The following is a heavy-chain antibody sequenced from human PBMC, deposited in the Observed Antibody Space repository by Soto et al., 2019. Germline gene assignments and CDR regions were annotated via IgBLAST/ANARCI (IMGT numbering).Heavy chain of an antibody. Sequence: QVQLVQSGAEVKRPGSSVKVSCKASGDTFNFYSINWVRQAPGLGLEWMGRVNPILSMSNYAQRFQGRVTMTADKATSTAYMELSGRRSEDTDIYYCASSYGSGYRAFDFWGQGALVTVSS. J-gene: IGHJ4*02. CDR1: GDTFNFYS. D-gene: IGHD3-10*01. CDR3: ASSYGSGYRAFDF. V-gene: IGHV1-69*04. CDR2: VNPILSMS.